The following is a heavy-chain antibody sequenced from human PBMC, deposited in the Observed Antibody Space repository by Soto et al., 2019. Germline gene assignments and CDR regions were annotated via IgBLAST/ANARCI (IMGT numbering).Heavy chain of an antibody. J-gene: IGHJ4*02. CDR1: GFAFSTCW. CDR3: ARGPDYVYGDYFFDY. V-gene: IGHV3-7*03. D-gene: IGHD4-17*01. Sequence: GGSLRLSCATSGFAFSTCWMSWVRQTPGKGLEWVANIKQDGSEKYYVDSVKGRFTVSRDNTMNSLYLQMNSLRAEDTALYYCARGPDYVYGDYFFDYWGQGSLVTVSS. CDR2: IKQDGSEK.